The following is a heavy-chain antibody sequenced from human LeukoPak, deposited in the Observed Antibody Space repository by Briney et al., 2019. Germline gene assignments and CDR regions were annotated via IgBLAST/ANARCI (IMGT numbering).Heavy chain of an antibody. J-gene: IGHJ4*02. CDR1: EFTFSSYE. Sequence: PGGPLRLSCAASEFTFSSYEMNWVRQAPRKGLEWVSYISSSGSTIYYADSVKGRFTISRDNAKNSLYLQMNSLRAEDTAVYYCARVRFLEWLLPFDYWGQGTLATVSS. CDR3: ARVRFLEWLLPFDY. V-gene: IGHV3-48*03. D-gene: IGHD3-3*01. CDR2: ISSSGSTI.